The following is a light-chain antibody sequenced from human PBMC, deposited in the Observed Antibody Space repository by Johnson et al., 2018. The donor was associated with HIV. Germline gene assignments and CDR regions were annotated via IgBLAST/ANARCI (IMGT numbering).Light chain of an antibody. Sequence: QSVLTQPPSVSAAPGQKVTISCSGSSSNIGNNYVSWYQQLPGTAPKLLIYDNNKRPSGIPDRFSGSKSGTSATLGITGLQTGDEADYYCGTWDSGLGALYVFGTGTKLSVL. CDR2: DNN. CDR1: SSNIGNNY. J-gene: IGLJ1*01. CDR3: GTWDSGLGALYV. V-gene: IGLV1-51*01.